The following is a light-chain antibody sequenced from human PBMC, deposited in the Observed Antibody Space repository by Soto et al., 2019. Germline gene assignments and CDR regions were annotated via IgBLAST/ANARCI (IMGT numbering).Light chain of an antibody. J-gene: IGKJ1*01. V-gene: IGKV1-5*01. CDR3: QKYNNRSSWT. Sequence: DIHITQSPSTLPASVGDRVTITCRASQSLNSWLAWYQKKPGKAPNLLIYDVSSLQSGVPSRFSGSGSGTEFTLTISSLQPDDFATYYCQKYNNRSSWTFGQGTKVEIK. CDR1: QSLNSW. CDR2: DVS.